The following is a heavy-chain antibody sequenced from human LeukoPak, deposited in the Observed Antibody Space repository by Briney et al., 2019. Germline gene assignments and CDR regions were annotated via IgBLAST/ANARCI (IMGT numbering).Heavy chain of an antibody. CDR2: IYPADSDT. CDR1: AYSFTNYC. V-gene: IGHV5-51*01. CDR3: ARRSLSFGEPFDY. D-gene: IGHD3-10*01. Sequence: GESLRISCKGSAYSFTNYCIGCGLQLPGKGVVWMVVIYPADSDTRYSPSFQGQVTISADKSISTAYLQWSSLKASDTAMYYCARRSLSFGEPFDYWGQGTLVTVSS. J-gene: IGHJ4*02.